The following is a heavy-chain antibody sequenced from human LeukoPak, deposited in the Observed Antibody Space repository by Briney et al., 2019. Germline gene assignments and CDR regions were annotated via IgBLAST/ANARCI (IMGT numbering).Heavy chain of an antibody. CDR2: IYYSGTT. J-gene: IGHJ4*02. D-gene: IGHD3-3*01. Sequence: SETLSLTCAVYGGSFSGYYWSWIRQPPGKGLEWIGSIYYSGTTYYNPSLKSRVTISVDTSKIQFSLKLSSVAATDTAVYFCARLRFDFWSGYTHPYFDYWGQGTLVTVSS. V-gene: IGHV4-34*01. CDR3: ARLRFDFWSGYTHPYFDY. CDR1: GGSFSGYY.